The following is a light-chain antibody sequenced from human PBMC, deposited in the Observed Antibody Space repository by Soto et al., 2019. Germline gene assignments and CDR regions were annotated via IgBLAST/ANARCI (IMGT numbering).Light chain of an antibody. Sequence: QSVLTQPPSASGTPGQRVTISCSGSSSNIGSNYVYWYQQLPGTAPKLLIYRNNQRPSGVPDRFSGSKSGTSASLAISGLRSEDEADYYCAAWDDSLSGLVVLGGGTQLTVL. CDR3: AAWDDSLSGLVV. CDR2: RNN. J-gene: IGLJ2*01. V-gene: IGLV1-47*01. CDR1: SSNIGSNY.